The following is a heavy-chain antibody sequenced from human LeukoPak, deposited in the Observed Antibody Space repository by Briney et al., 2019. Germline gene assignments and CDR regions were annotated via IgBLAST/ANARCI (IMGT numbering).Heavy chain of an antibody. CDR2: IYYSGST. Sequence: PSETLSLTCTVSGGSISSGDYYWNWIRQPPGKGLEWIGYIYYSGSTYYNPSLKTRVTISVDTSKNQFSLKLSSVTAADTAVYYCARDNPGYFDYWGQGTLVTVSS. J-gene: IGHJ4*02. V-gene: IGHV4-30-4*08. D-gene: IGHD1-14*01. CDR3: ARDNPGYFDY. CDR1: GGSISSGDYY.